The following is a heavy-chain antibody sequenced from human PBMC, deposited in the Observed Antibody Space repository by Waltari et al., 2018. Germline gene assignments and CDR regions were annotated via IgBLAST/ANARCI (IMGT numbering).Heavy chain of an antibody. V-gene: IGHV3-9*03. CDR1: GFTFDDYA. CDR3: AKVAREDDAFDI. J-gene: IGHJ3*02. CDR2: ISVNSGSI. D-gene: IGHD1-26*01. Sequence: EVQLVESGGGLVQPGRSLRLSCAASGFTFDDYAMHWVRQAPGKGLEWVSGISVNSGSIGYADSEKGRFTISRDNAKNSLYLQMNSLRAEDMALYYCAKVAREDDAFDIWGQGTMVTVSS.